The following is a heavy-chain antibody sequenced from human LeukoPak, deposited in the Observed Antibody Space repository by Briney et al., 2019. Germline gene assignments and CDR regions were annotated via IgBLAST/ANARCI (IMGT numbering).Heavy chain of an antibody. J-gene: IGHJ6*02. V-gene: IGHV4-59*01. Sequence: SETLSLTCTVSGVSISDSYWSWLRQPPGKALEWIGFMYYDGGTNYSPSLKSRVTISLDTSKNQFSLQLTSVTAADTAVYYCARDSGDYPADYYKGLDVWGQGIMVTVSS. CDR1: GVSISDSY. CDR3: ARDSGDYPADYYKGLDV. CDR2: MYYDGGT. D-gene: IGHD4-17*01.